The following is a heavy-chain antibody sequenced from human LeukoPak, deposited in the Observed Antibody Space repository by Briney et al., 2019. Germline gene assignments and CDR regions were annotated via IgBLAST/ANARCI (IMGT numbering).Heavy chain of an antibody. D-gene: IGHD3-3*01. CDR2: IIPIFGTA. Sequence: ASVKVSCKASGGTFSSYAISWVRQAPGQGLEWMGGIIPIFGTANYAQKFQGRVTITTDESTSTAYMELSSLRSEDTAVYYCARSRYYDFWSGYQNYYYYYYMDVWGKGTTVTVSS. CDR3: ARSRYYDFWSGYQNYYYYYYMDV. V-gene: IGHV1-69*05. CDR1: GGTFSSYA. J-gene: IGHJ6*03.